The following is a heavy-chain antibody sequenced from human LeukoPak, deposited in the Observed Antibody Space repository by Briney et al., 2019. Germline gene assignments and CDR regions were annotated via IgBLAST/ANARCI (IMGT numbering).Heavy chain of an antibody. Sequence: PGGSLILTCAASGYTFSSYSMNWVRQAPGRGLEWVSSISSSSSYIYYADSVKGRFTISRDNAKNSLYLQMNSLRAEDTAVYYCARTSGYSSSWYFDYWGQGTLVAVSS. V-gene: IGHV3-21*01. CDR2: ISSSSSYI. D-gene: IGHD6-13*01. J-gene: IGHJ4*02. CDR1: GYTFSSYS. CDR3: ARTSGYSSSWYFDY.